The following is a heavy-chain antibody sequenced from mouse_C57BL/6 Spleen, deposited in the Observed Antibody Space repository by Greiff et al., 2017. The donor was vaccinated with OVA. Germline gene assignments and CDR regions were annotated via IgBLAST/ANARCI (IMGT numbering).Heavy chain of an antibody. D-gene: IGHD1-1*01. J-gene: IGHJ2*01. CDR1: GYTFTDYE. V-gene: IGHV1-15*01. CDR3: TSQFITTVVAHFDY. CDR2: IDPETGGT. Sequence: QVQLKQSGAELVRPGASVTLSCKASGYTFTDYEMPWVKQTPVHGLEWIGAIDPETGGTAYNQKFKGKAILTADKSSSTAYMELRSLTSEDSAVYYCTSQFITTVVAHFDYWGQGTTLTVSS.